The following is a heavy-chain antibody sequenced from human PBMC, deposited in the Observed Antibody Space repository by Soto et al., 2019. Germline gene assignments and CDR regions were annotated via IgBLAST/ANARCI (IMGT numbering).Heavy chain of an antibody. D-gene: IGHD3-3*01. V-gene: IGHV3-15*07. J-gene: IGHJ6*02. CDR1: GFTFSNAW. CDR3: TTDPSMEWLLYYYYGMDV. CDR2: IKSKTDGGTT. Sequence: PGGSLRLSCAASGFTFSNAWMNWVRQAPGKGLEWVGRIKSKTDGGTTDYAARVKGRFTISRDDSKNTLYLQMNSLKTEDTAVYYCTTDPSMEWLLYYYYGMDVWGQGTTVTVSS.